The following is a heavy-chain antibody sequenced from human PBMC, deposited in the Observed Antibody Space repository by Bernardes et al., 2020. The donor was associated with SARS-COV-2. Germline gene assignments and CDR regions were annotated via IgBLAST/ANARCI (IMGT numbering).Heavy chain of an antibody. D-gene: IGHD3-10*01. V-gene: IGHV3-9*01. CDR1: GFTFDDYA. Sequence: GGSLILSCAASGFTFDDYAMHWVRQAPGKGLEWVSGISWNSGSIGYADSVKGRFTISRDNAKNSLYLQMNSLRAEDTALYYCAKDSYGSGSYCDYWGQGTLVTVSS. J-gene: IGHJ4*02. CDR3: AKDSYGSGSYCDY. CDR2: ISWNSGSI.